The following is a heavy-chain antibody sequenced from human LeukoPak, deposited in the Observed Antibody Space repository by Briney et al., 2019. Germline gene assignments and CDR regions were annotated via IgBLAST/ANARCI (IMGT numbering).Heavy chain of an antibody. D-gene: IGHD3-3*01. J-gene: IGHJ5*02. CDR1: GGSISSSSYY. V-gene: IGHV4-39*01. CDR3: ARLDFWSGYKFDP. Sequence: SETLSLTCAVSGGSISSSSYYWGWIRQPPGKGLEWIGNIYYTGSTYYNPSLKSRVIISVDTSKNQFSLNLSSVTAADTAVYYCARLDFWSGYKFDPWGQGTLVTVSS. CDR2: IYYTGST.